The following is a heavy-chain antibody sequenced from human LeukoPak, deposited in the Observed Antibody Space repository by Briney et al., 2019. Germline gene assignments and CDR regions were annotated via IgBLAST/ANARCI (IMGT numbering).Heavy chain of an antibody. D-gene: IGHD2-15*01. V-gene: IGHV4-61*08. CDR2: VYYSGST. J-gene: IGHJ5*02. Sequence: SGTLSLTCTVSGDSISSGGYFWSWIRQPPGKGLEWIGYVYYSGSTNYNPFLKSRVTISVDTSKNQFSLKLSSVTAADTAVYYCARSSPFVVERWFDPWGQGTLVTVSS. CDR3: ARSSPFVVERWFDP. CDR1: GDSISSGGYF.